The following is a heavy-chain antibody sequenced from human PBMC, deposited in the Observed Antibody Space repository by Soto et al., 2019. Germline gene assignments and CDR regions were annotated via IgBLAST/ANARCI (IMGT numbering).Heavy chain of an antibody. CDR3: AKDPRYCSSTSCYN. CDR2: ISNSGGST. D-gene: IGHD2-2*02. J-gene: IGHJ4*02. CDR1: GFTFSSYV. Sequence: GGSLRLSCAASGFTFSSYVMSWVRQAPGKGLEWVSAISNSGGSTYYADSVKGRFTISRDNSKNTLYLQMNSLRAEDMAVYYCAKDPRYCSSTSCYNWGQGTLVTVSS. V-gene: IGHV3-23*01.